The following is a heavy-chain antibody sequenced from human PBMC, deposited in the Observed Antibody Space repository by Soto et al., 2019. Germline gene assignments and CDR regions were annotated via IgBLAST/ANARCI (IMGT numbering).Heavy chain of an antibody. D-gene: IGHD4-17*01. Sequence: QVRLQESGPGLVKPSQTLSLTCRVSGDSTSRGGYYWSWIRQHPGKGLEWIGYTYWSGNTYFNPSLKSRVSISLGTSSNQFSLNLTSVTAADTAVYYCAREAADYGDAFDIWGQGTTVTVSS. V-gene: IGHV4-31*03. J-gene: IGHJ3*02. CDR1: GDSTSRGGYY. CDR3: AREAADYGDAFDI. CDR2: TYWSGNT.